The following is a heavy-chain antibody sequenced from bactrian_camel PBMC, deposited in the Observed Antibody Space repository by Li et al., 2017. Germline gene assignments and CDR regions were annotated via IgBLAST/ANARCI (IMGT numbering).Heavy chain of an antibody. CDR1: GYPGSRRC. CDR3: VKGSVGGSWGNAY. Sequence: HVQLVESGGGLVQPGGSLRLSCAPPGYPGSRRCMAWFRQAPGKEREGVAAIDPDGTTRYADSVKGRSTISHDNAKNMVYLQMNSLKSEDTAVYYCVKGSVGGSWGNAYWGQGTQVTVS. V-gene: IGHV3S1*01. D-gene: IGHD2*01. CDR2: IDPDGTT. J-gene: IGHJ4*01.